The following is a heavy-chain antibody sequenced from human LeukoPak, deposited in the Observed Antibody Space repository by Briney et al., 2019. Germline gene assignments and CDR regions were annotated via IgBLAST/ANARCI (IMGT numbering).Heavy chain of an antibody. CDR1: GFTFSSYW. CDR2: IYSGGST. D-gene: IGHD3-10*01. J-gene: IGHJ4*02. Sequence: GGSLRLSCAASGFTFSSYWMSWVRQAPGKGLEWVSVIYSGGSTYYADSVKGRFTISRDNSKNTLYLQMNSLRAEDTAVYYCARLSNYGSGSYSYYFDYWGQGTLVTVSS. V-gene: IGHV3-53*01. CDR3: ARLSNYGSGSYSYYFDY.